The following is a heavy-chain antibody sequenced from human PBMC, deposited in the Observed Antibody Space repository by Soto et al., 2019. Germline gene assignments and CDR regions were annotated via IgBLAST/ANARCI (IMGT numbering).Heavy chain of an antibody. J-gene: IGHJ5*02. V-gene: IGHV4-30-4*01. Sequence: QVQLQESGPGLVKPSQTLSLTCTVSGDSIYGGNHYWSWIRQSPGKGLEWIGYIYYTGSNYYSPSFRGRGSISIDTSKNQFSLNVTSVTAADTAVYYCARWTYNQGFDPWGQGTLVTVSS. CDR3: ARWTYNQGFDP. CDR1: GDSIYGGNHY. D-gene: IGHD1-1*01. CDR2: IYYTGSN.